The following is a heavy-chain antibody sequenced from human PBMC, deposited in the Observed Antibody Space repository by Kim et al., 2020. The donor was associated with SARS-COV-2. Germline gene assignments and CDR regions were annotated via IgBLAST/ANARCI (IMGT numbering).Heavy chain of an antibody. CDR3: TSTPTDMESYYYDSSGYLGDDFDY. J-gene: IGHJ4*02. D-gene: IGHD3-22*01. CDR1: GFTFSNAW. V-gene: IGHV3-15*01. CDR2: IKSKTDGGTT. Sequence: GGSLRLSCAASGFTFSNAWMSWVRQAPGKGLEWVGRIKSKTDGGTTDYAAPVKGRFTISRDDSKNTLYLQMNSLKTEDTAVYYCTSTPTDMESYYYDSSGYLGDDFDYWGQGTLVTVSS.